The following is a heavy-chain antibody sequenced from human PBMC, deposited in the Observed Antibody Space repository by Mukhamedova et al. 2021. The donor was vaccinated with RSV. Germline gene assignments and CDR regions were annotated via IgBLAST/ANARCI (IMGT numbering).Heavy chain of an antibody. CDR1: SYT. CDR3: ARGAMVRGVIIRNWFDP. V-gene: IGHV1-69*02. Sequence: SYTISWVRQAPGQGLEWMGRIIPILGIANYAQKFQGRVTITADKSTSTAYMELSSLRSEDTAVYYCARGAMVRGVIIRNWFDPWG. J-gene: IGHJ5*02. CDR2: IIPILGIA. D-gene: IGHD3-10*01.